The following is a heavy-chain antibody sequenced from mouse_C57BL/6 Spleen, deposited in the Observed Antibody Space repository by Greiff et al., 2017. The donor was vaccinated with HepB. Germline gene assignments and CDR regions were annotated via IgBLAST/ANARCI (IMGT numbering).Heavy chain of an antibody. CDR3: ARGAFYYDYDESPWYFDV. Sequence: EVQLQESVAELLRPGASVKLSCTASGFNIKNTYMHWVKQRPEQGLEWIGRIDPANGNTKYAPKFQGKATITADTSSNTAYLQLSSLTSEDTAIYYCARGAFYYDYDESPWYFDVWGTGTTVTVSS. CDR1: GFNIKNTY. D-gene: IGHD2-4*01. J-gene: IGHJ1*03. V-gene: IGHV14-3*01. CDR2: IDPANGNT.